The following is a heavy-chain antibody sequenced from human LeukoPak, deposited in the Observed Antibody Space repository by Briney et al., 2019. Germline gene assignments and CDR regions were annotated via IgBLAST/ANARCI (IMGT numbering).Heavy chain of an antibody. V-gene: IGHV3-30-3*01. Sequence: GRSLRLSCAASGFTFSSYAMHWVRQAPGKGLEWVAVISYDGSNKYYADSVKGRFTISRDNSKNTLYLQMNSLRAEDTAVYYCAKDLRSSGWSLSAYWGQGTLVTVSS. CDR3: AKDLRSSGWSLSAY. CDR2: ISYDGSNK. CDR1: GFTFSSYA. D-gene: IGHD6-19*01. J-gene: IGHJ4*02.